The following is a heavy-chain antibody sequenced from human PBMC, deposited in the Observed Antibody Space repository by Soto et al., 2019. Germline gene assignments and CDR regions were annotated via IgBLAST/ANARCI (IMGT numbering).Heavy chain of an antibody. Sequence: EVQLLESGGGLVQPGGSLRLSCAASGFTFSAYAMSWVRQAPGKGLEWVSAISGTSPSTYYADSVQGRFSISTDSSRKTRFLQTNTLRAEDTAVYFCATRIFGVEYWGQGTLVTVSS. CDR1: GFTFSAYA. V-gene: IGHV3-23*01. CDR3: ATRIFGVEY. CDR2: ISGTSPST. J-gene: IGHJ4*02. D-gene: IGHD3-3*01.